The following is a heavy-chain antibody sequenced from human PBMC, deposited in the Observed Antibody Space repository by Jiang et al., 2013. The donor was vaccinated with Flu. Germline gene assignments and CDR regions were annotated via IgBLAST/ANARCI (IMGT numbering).Heavy chain of an antibody. CDR1: GYTFTNYY. CDR3: VRDGGTYEDY. V-gene: IGHV1-46*01. CDR2: INPSGGSI. Sequence: VQLVESGADMKKPGASVKVSCKASGYTFTNYYMHWVRQAPGQGFEWMGLINPSGGSISYAQKFQGRVTMTRDTSTSTVYMELSSLRSEDTAVYYCVRDGGTYEDYWGQGTLVTVTS. D-gene: IGHD1-26*01. J-gene: IGHJ4*02.